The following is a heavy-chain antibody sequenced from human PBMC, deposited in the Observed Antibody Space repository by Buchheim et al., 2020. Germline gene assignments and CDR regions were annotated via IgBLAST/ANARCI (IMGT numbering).Heavy chain of an antibody. CDR3: ARETDYFDY. CDR2: ISPSDRPI. CDR1: GFTFNIFS. Sequence: EVQLVESGGDLVQPGGSLRLSCAASGFTFNIFSXNWVRQAPGKGLEWASYISPSDRPIYYTDSVKGRFTXSRSNAKNSLYLQMNNLRAEDTAVYYCARETDYFDYWGQGAL. J-gene: IGHJ4*02. V-gene: IGHV3-48*01.